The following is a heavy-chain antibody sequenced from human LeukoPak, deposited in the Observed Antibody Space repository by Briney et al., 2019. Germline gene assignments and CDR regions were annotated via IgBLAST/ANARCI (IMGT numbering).Heavy chain of an antibody. CDR1: GFTFSSYA. Sequence: PGGSLRLSCAASGFTFSSYAMSWVRQAPGKGREWVSAISGSGGSTYYADSVKGRFTISRDNSKNTLYLQMNSLRAEDTAVYYCAKGGREVRDYYYGMDVWGQGTTVTVSS. CDR3: AKGGREVRDYYYGMDV. CDR2: ISGSGGST. J-gene: IGHJ6*02. V-gene: IGHV3-23*01. D-gene: IGHD2-2*01.